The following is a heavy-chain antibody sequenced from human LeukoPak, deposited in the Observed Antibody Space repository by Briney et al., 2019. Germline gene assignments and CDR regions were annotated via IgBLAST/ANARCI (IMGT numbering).Heavy chain of an antibody. D-gene: IGHD2-21*02. V-gene: IGHV1-69*05. CDR1: GGTFSSYA. Sequence: SVKVSCKASGGTFSSYAISWVRQAPGQGLEWTGGIIPIFGTANYAQKFQGRVTITTDESTSTAYMELSSLRSEDTAVYYCARSSRCGGDCYFDYWGQGTLVTVSS. CDR3: ARSSRCGGDCYFDY. J-gene: IGHJ4*02. CDR2: IIPIFGTA.